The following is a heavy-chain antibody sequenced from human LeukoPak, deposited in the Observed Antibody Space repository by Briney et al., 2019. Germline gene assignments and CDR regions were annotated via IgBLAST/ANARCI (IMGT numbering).Heavy chain of an antibody. Sequence: SETLSLTCTVSGGSISSYYWSWIRQPPGKGLEWIGYIYYSGSTNYNPSLKSRVTISVDTSKNQFSLKLSSVTAADTAVYYCAGGSSFRTYGGLYYFDYWGQGTLVTVSS. D-gene: IGHD4-23*01. J-gene: IGHJ4*02. CDR2: IYYSGST. CDR3: AGGSSFRTYGGLYYFDY. V-gene: IGHV4-59*01. CDR1: GGSISSYY.